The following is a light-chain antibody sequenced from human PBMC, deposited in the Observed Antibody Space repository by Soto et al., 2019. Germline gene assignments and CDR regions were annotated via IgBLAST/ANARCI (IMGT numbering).Light chain of an antibody. CDR3: QSYDSSRSGYV. Sequence: QSVLTQPPSVSEAPGQRVTIFCTGSSSNIGAGYEAHWYQQVPGTAPKLLIYENNNRPSGVPDRFSGSKSGTSASLAITGLPAEDEAAYYCQSYDSSRSGYVFGTGTKLTVL. CDR2: ENN. CDR1: SSNIGAGYE. V-gene: IGLV1-40*01. J-gene: IGLJ1*01.